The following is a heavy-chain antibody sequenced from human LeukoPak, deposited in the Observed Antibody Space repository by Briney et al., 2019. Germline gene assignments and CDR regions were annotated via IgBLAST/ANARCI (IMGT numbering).Heavy chain of an antibody. CDR3: AREIAAAGYYFDY. J-gene: IGHJ4*02. Sequence: WASVKVSCKASGGTFSSYAISWVRQAPGQGLEWMGIINPSGGSTSYAQKFQGRVTMTRDTSTSTVYMELSSLRSEDTAVYYCAREIAAAGYYFDYWGQGTLVTVSS. CDR1: GGTFSSYA. D-gene: IGHD6-13*01. CDR2: INPSGGST. V-gene: IGHV1-46*01.